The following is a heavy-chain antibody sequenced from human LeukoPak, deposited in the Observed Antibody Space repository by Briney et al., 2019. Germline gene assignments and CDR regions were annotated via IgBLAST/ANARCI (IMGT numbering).Heavy chain of an antibody. J-gene: IGHJ5*02. CDR1: GYTFTSYG. V-gene: IGHV1-18*01. D-gene: IGHD2-2*01. CDR2: ISAYNGNT. Sequence: GASVKVSCKASGYTFTSYGISWVRQAPGQGLEWMGWISAYNGNTNYAQKLQGRVTMTTDTSTSTAYMELRSLRSDDTAVYYCARDRRLFCSSTSCHRFDPWGQGTLVTVSS. CDR3: ARDRRLFCSSTSCHRFDP.